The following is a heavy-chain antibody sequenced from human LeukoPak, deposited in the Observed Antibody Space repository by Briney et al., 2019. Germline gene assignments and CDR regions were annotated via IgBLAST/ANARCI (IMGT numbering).Heavy chain of an antibody. CDR1: GGSFSGYY. V-gene: IGHV4-34*01. CDR3: ARRGLYYDILTGYYTGSGFIDY. D-gene: IGHD3-9*01. CDR2: INHSGST. J-gene: IGHJ4*02. Sequence: SETLSLTCAVYGGSFSGYYWSWIRQPPGKGLEWIGEINHSGSTNYNPSLKSRVTISVDTSKNQFSLKLSSVTAADTAVYYCARRGLYYDILTGYYTGSGFIDYWGQGTLVTVSS.